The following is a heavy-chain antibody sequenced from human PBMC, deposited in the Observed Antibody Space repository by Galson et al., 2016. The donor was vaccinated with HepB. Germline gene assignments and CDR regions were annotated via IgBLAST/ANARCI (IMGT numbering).Heavy chain of an antibody. CDR1: GFTFSTYW. CDR2: IKEDGSEK. V-gene: IGHV3-7*03. J-gene: IGHJ4*02. CDR3: ARGGGTFAY. D-gene: IGHD5-12*01. Sequence: SLRLSCAASGFTFSTYWMSWVRQAPGKGLEWVATIKEDGSEKYYVDSAKGRFTISRDNAKILLYLQMNSLRAEDTAVYYCARGGGTFAYWGRGTLVPVSS.